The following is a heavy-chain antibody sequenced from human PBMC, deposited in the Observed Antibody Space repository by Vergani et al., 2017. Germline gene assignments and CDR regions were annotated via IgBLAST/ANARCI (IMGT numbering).Heavy chain of an antibody. CDR1: GGSISSGSYY. V-gene: IGHV4-61*02. J-gene: IGHJ3*02. CDR2: IYTSGST. Sequence: QVQLQESGPGLVKPSQTLSLTCTVSGGSISSGSYYWSWIRQPAGKGLEWIGRIYTSGSTNSNPSLKSRVTISVDTSKNKFSLKLSSVTAADTAVYYCARGGYYDSSGYYSDAFDIWGQGTMVTVSS. D-gene: IGHD3-22*01. CDR3: ARGGYYDSSGYYSDAFDI.